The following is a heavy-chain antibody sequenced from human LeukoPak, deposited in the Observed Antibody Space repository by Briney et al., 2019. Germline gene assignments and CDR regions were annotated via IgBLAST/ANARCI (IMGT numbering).Heavy chain of an antibody. CDR3: AKDISGYGTYYFDY. CDR1: GFTFDDYA. Sequence: GRSLRLSCAASGFTFDDYAMHWVRQAPGKGLEWVSGISWNSGSIGYADSVKGRFTISRDNAKNSPYLQMNSLRAEDTALYYCAKDISGYGTYYFDYWGQGTLVTVSS. CDR2: ISWNSGSI. D-gene: IGHD6-25*01. V-gene: IGHV3-9*01. J-gene: IGHJ4*02.